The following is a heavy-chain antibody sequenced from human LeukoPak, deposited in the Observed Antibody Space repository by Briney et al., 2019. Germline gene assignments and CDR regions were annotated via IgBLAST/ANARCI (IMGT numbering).Heavy chain of an antibody. CDR3: ARGDPFDY. V-gene: IGHV3-7*03. Sequence: GGSLRLSCAVSGFTFTTYRAGWVRHAPRKGLQWVATIRHDGREKNYVDSVKGRFTISRDNTKNSLYLEMSSLRAEDTAVYYCARGDPFDYWGQGTLVTVSS. CDR2: IRHDGREK. CDR1: GFTFTTYR. J-gene: IGHJ4*02.